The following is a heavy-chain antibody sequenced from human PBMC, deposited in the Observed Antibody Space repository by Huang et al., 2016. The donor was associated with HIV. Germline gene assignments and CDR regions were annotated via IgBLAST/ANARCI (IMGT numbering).Heavy chain of an antibody. Sequence: QVQLQESGPGLVKPSETLSLTCTVSGGSISTHYWSWIRQPPGKGLEWSGSIDYSGSSNYSPSLKRRVTLLLDTSKNQFSLRVNSVTAADTAMYYCARDHHDFWRGYRRMYFFDHWGQGTLVTVSS. V-gene: IGHV4-59*11. D-gene: IGHD3-3*01. CDR1: GGSISTHY. CDR3: ARDHHDFWRGYRRMYFFDH. J-gene: IGHJ4*02. CDR2: IDYSGSS.